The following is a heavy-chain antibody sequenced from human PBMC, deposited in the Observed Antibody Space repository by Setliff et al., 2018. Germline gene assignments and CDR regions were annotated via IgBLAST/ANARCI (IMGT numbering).Heavy chain of an antibody. J-gene: IGHJ3*02. V-gene: IGHV1-24*01. CDR1: GYTLTELS. D-gene: IGHD2-15*01. CDR3: ATNSGGNTIDAFDI. CDR2: FDPEDGET. Sequence: ASVKVSCKVSGYTLTELSMHWVRQAPGKGLEWMGGFDPEDGETIYAQKFQGRVTMTEDTSTDTAYMELSSLRSKDTAVYYCATNSGGNTIDAFDIWGQGTMVT.